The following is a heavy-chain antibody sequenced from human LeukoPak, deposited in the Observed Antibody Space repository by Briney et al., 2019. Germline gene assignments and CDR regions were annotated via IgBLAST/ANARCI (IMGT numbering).Heavy chain of an antibody. CDR3: ARQGFRRFDP. D-gene: IGHD3-3*01. CDR2: TYYTSKWYN. J-gene: IGHJ5*02. Sequence: SQTLSLTCSISGDSVSSNRAAWNWFRQSPSRGLEWLGRTYYTSKWYNDYAVSVKSRITVNPDTSKNQFSLHLNSVTPEDTAVYYCARQGFRRFDPWGQGTLVTVSS. V-gene: IGHV6-1*01. CDR1: GDSVSSNRAA.